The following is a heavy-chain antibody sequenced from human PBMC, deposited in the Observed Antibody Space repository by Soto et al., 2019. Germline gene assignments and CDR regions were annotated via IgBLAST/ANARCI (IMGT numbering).Heavy chain of an antibody. V-gene: IGHV1-69*13. Sequence: GASVKVSCKASGGTFSSYAISWVRQAPGQGLEWMGGIIPIFGTANYAQKFQGRVTITADESTSTAYMELSSLRSEDTAVYYCAGSKIRVVTAINLFDLWGQGTLVTGSS. CDR3: AGSKIRVVTAINLFDL. CDR1: GGTFSSYA. D-gene: IGHD2-21*02. CDR2: IIPIFGTA. J-gene: IGHJ5*02.